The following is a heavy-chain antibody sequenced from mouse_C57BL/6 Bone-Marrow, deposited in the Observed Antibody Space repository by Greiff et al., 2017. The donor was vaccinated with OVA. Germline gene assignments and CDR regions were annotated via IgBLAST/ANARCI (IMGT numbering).Heavy chain of an antibody. Sequence: EVQLQQSGPELVKPGASVKMSCKASGYTFTDYNMHWVKQSHGQSLEWIGYINPNNGGTSYNQKFKGKATLTVNKSSSTAYMELRSLTSEDSAVYYCSYGSSYWYFDVWGTGTTVTVSS. V-gene: IGHV1-22*01. CDR1: GYTFTDYN. CDR2: INPNNGGT. CDR3: SYGSSYWYFDV. J-gene: IGHJ1*03. D-gene: IGHD1-1*01.